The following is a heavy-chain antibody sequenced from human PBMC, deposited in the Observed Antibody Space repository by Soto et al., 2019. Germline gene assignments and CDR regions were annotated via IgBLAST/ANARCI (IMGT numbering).Heavy chain of an antibody. V-gene: IGHV3-30*18. CDR3: AKDESSALGLLRYFDWLPHHDPHY. D-gene: IGHD3-9*01. Sequence: GGSLRLSCAASGFTFSSYGMHWVRQAPGKGLEWVAVISYDGSNKYYADAVKGRFTISRDNSKNTLYLQMNSLRAEDTAVYYCAKDESSALGLLRYFDWLPHHDPHYWGQGTLVTVSS. CDR1: GFTFSSYG. CDR2: ISYDGSNK. J-gene: IGHJ4*02.